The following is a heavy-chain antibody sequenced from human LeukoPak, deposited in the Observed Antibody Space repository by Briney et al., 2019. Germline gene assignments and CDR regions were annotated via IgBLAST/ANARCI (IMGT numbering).Heavy chain of an antibody. CDR1: GGSFSGYY. CDR2: INHSGST. CDR3: ASGSNREYYDILAGYYLDYYMDV. Sequence: SETLSLTCAVYGGSFSGYYWSWIRQPPGKGLEWIGEINHSGSTNYNPSLKSRVTISVDTSKNQFSLKLSSVTAADTAVYYCASGSNREYYDILAGYYLDYYMDVWGKGTTVTVSS. J-gene: IGHJ6*03. D-gene: IGHD3-9*01. V-gene: IGHV4-34*01.